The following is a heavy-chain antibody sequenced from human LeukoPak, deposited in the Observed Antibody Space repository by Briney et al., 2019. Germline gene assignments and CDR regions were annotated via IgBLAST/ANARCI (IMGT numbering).Heavy chain of an antibody. Sequence: SETLSPTCSVAAASVSSLYWSSVRQPPGNGREWLGYIYYTGSTNYNPSLKSRVTMFVDMSKNQFSLRLSSVTAADTAVYYCARHRAYSSSSPFDYWGQGTLVTVSS. D-gene: IGHD6-6*01. CDR1: AASVSSLY. CDR2: IYYTGST. CDR3: ARHRAYSSSSPFDY. J-gene: IGHJ4*02. V-gene: IGHV4-59*08.